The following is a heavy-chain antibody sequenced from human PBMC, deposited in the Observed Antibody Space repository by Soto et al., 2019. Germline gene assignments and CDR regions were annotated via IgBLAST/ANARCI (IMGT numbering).Heavy chain of an antibody. V-gene: IGHV1-2*02. J-gene: IGHJ5*02. Sequence: RASVKVSCKASGYTFTGYYMHWVRQAPGQGLEWMGWINPNSGGTNYAQKFQGRVTMTRDTSISTAYMELSRLRSDDTAVYYCARAGVMVVVVPAAVGWFDPWGQGTLVTVS. D-gene: IGHD2-2*01. CDR1: GYTFTGYY. CDR2: INPNSGGT. CDR3: ARAGVMVVVVPAAVGWFDP.